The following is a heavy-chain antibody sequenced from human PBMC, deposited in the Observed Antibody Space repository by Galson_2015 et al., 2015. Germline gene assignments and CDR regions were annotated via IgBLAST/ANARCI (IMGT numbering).Heavy chain of an antibody. CDR1: GFTFSNYW. CDR2: IKEDGSEQ. CDR3: VRHPHDYCRGSTSCHGDC. V-gene: IGHV3-7*04. D-gene: IGHD2-2*01. J-gene: IGHJ4*02. Sequence: LRLSCAASGFTFSNYWMTWVRQAPGKGLEWLAQIKEDGSEQYYVNSVKGRFTISRDNAKNSLYLQVSSLRAEDTAVYYCVRHPHDYCRGSTSCHGDCWGQGTLVTVSS.